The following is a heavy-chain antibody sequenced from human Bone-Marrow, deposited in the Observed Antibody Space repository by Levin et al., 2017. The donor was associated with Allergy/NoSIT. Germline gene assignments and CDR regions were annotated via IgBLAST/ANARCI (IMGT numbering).Heavy chain of an antibody. Sequence: GGSLRLSCAASGFTFSSYAMHWVRQAPGKGLEWVAVISYDGSNKYYADSVKGRFTISRDNSKNTLYLQMNSLRAEDTAVYYCARDAIFGVVIIPFDYWGQGTLVTVSS. CDR2: ISYDGSNK. V-gene: IGHV3-30-3*01. J-gene: IGHJ4*02. CDR1: GFTFSSYA. D-gene: IGHD3-3*01. CDR3: ARDAIFGVVIIPFDY.